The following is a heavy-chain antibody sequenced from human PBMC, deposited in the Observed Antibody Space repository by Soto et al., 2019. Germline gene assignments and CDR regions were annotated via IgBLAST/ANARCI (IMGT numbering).Heavy chain of an antibody. CDR2: ISGSGGST. J-gene: IGHJ5*02. CDR3: AKDLGSTTVTTDWFDP. CDR1: GFTFSSYA. V-gene: IGHV3-23*01. D-gene: IGHD4-17*01. Sequence: PGGSLRLSCAASGFTFSSYAMIWVRQAPGKGLEWVSAISGSGGSTYYADSVKGRFTISRDNSKNTLYLQMNSLRAEDTAVYYCAKDLGSTTVTTDWFDPWGQGTLVTVSS.